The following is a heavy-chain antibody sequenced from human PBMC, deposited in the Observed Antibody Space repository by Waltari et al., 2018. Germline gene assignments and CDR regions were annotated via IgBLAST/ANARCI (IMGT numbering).Heavy chain of an antibody. Sequence: QVQLQESGPGLVKPSGTLSLTCAFSGCSLSSSNWLSWVRPPPGKGLEWIGEIYHSGSTNYNPSLKSRVTISVDKSKNQFSLKLSSVTAADTAVYYCATLYDFWSGYYERDYWGQGTLVTVSS. V-gene: IGHV4-4*02. J-gene: IGHJ4*02. CDR3: ATLYDFWSGYYERDY. D-gene: IGHD3-3*01. CDR1: GCSLSSSNW. CDR2: IYHSGST.